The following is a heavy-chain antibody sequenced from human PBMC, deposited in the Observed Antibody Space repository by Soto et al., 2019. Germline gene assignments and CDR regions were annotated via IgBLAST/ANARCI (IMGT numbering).Heavy chain of an antibody. Sequence: SETMSLTCTVSGGSIISYYWSWIRQPPGKGLEWIGYIYYSGSTNYNPSLKSRVTISVDTSKNQFSLKLSSVTAADTAVYYCARERGTVGDFDYWGQGTLVTVS. J-gene: IGHJ4*02. V-gene: IGHV4-59*01. D-gene: IGHD3-16*01. CDR1: GGSIISYY. CDR3: ARERGTVGDFDY. CDR2: IYYSGST.